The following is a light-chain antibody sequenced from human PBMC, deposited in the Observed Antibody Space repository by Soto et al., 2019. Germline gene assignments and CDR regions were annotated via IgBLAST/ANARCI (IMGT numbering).Light chain of an antibody. CDR1: MRDVRAYNL. Sequence: HSVLTQPASVSGSAGQSITISCSGTMRDVRAYNLVSWYQQHPGTAPKLIIYEVRNRPSGISSRFSGSRSGNTASLTISGLQSEDEGDYYCSAYTARSTLVFGGGTKVTVL. V-gene: IGLV2-14*01. CDR2: EVR. CDR3: SAYTARSTLV. J-gene: IGLJ3*02.